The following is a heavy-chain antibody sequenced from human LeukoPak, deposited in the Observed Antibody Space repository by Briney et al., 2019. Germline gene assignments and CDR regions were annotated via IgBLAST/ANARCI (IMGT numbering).Heavy chain of an antibody. CDR1: GYTFTGYY. CDR3: ARRGIAVAGVNWYFDL. CDR2: INPNSGGT. V-gene: IGHV1-2*02. J-gene: IGHJ2*01. Sequence: GASVTVSCKASGYTFTGYYMHWVRQAPGQGLEWMGWINPNSGGTNYAQRFQGRVTTTRDTSISTAYMELSRLRSDDTAVYYCARRGIAVAGVNWYFDLWGRGTLVTVSS. D-gene: IGHD6-19*01.